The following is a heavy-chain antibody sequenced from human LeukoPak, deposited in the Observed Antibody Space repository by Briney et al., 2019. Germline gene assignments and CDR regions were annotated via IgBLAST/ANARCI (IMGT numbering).Heavy chain of an antibody. CDR3: AREDHETYYYDSSGYWWYY. Sequence: ASVKVSCKVSGYTLTELSMHWVRQAPGQGLEWMGGFDPEDGETIYAQKFQGRVTMTEDTSTDTAYMELSSLSSEDTAVYYCAREDHETYYYDSSGYWWYYWGQGTLVTVSS. J-gene: IGHJ4*02. V-gene: IGHV1-24*01. D-gene: IGHD3-22*01. CDR1: GYTLTELS. CDR2: FDPEDGET.